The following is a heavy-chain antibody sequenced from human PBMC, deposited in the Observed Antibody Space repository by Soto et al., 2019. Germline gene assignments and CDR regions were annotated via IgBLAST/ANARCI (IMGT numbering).Heavy chain of an antibody. CDR3: ARGRAAAGRRRHYYYYGMDV. V-gene: IGHV1-69*01. CDR2: IIPIFCTA. J-gene: IGHJ6*02. D-gene: IGHD6-13*01. CDR1: GGTFSSYA. Sequence: QVQLVQSGAEVKKPGSSVKVSCKASGGTFSSYAISWVRQAPGQGLEWMGGIIPIFCTANYAQKFQGRVTITADESTSTAYMELSSLRSEDTAVYYCARGRAAAGRRRHYYYYGMDVWGQGTTVTVSS.